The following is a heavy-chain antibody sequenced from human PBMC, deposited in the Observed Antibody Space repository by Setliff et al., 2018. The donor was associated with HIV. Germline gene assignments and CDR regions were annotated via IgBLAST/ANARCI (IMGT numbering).Heavy chain of an antibody. V-gene: IGHV3-23*01. J-gene: IGHJ3*01. Sequence: PGGSLRLSCVASEFTFSSYAMNWVRQAPGKGLEWVSTSSGSGGTKYYADSVKGRFTISRDNSKNTLYLRMDSLRAEDTAIYYCAKDSRRGDAYNVGVFDFWGQGTMVT. CDR1: EFTFSSYA. CDR3: AKDSRRGDAYNVGVFDF. D-gene: IGHD3-10*01. CDR2: SSGSGGTK.